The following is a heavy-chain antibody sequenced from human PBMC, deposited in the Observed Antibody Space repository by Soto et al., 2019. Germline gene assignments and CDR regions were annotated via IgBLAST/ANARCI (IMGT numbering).Heavy chain of an antibody. CDR3: SRANRLMLGALDI. CDR1: GDSISSNTAA. Sequence: PSQTLSLTCVISGDSISSNTAAWNWIRQSPLRGLEWLGRTYYRSRWYNDYAVSVKSRMFINPDTSKNQLSLQLNSVIPEDTAIYFCSRANRLMLGALDIWGQGTVVTVSS. J-gene: IGHJ3*02. CDR2: TYYRSRWYN. V-gene: IGHV6-1*01. D-gene: IGHD3-16*01.